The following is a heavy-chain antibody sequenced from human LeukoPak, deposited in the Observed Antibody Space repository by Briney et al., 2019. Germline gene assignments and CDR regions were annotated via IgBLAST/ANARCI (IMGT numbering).Heavy chain of an antibody. V-gene: IGHV3-30*02. CDR1: GFTFSSYG. J-gene: IGHJ4*02. Sequence: GGSLRLSCAASGFTFSSYGMHWVRQAPGKGLEWVAFIRYDGSNKYYADSVKGRSTISRDNSKNTLYLQMNSLRAEDTAVYYCAKGRDSGSLYYFDYWGQGTLVTVSS. CDR3: AKGRDSGSLYYFDY. CDR2: IRYDGSNK. D-gene: IGHD1-26*01.